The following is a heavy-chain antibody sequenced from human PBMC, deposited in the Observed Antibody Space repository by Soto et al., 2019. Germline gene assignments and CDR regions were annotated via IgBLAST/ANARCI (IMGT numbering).Heavy chain of an antibody. D-gene: IGHD6-6*01. CDR2: ISYDGSNK. Sequence: GGSLRLSCAASGFTFSSYGMHWVRQAPGKGLEWVAVISYDGSNKYYADSVKGRFTISRDNSKNTLYLQMNSLRAEDTAVYYCAKDRGDYVVRFRSSNGMDVWGQGTTVTVSS. J-gene: IGHJ6*02. CDR1: GFTFSSYG. V-gene: IGHV3-30*18. CDR3: AKDRGDYVVRFRSSNGMDV.